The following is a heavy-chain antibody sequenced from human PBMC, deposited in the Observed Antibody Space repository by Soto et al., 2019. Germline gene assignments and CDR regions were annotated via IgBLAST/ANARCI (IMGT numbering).Heavy chain of an antibody. CDR3: ASFGEDYYYYGMDV. CDR1: GFTVSSNY. V-gene: IGHV3-53*01. J-gene: IGHJ6*02. Sequence: GGSLRLSCAASGFTVSSNYMSWVRQAPGKGLEWVSVIYSGGSTYYADSVKGRFTISRDNSKNTLYLQMNSLRAEDTAVYYCASFGEDYYYYGMDVWGQGTTVTVSS. CDR2: IYSGGST. D-gene: IGHD3-10*01.